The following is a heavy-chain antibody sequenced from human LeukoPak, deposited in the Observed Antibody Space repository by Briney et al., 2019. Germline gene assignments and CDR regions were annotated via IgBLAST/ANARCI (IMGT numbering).Heavy chain of an antibody. CDR1: GGSFSGYY. J-gene: IGHJ4*02. V-gene: IGHV4-34*01. CDR2: INHSGST. D-gene: IGHD6-25*01. CDR3: ARGPSSGYLDY. Sequence: SETLSLTCAVYGGSFSGYYWSWIRQPPGKGLEWIGEINHSGSTNYNPSLKSRVTISVDTSKNQFSLKLSSVTAADMAVYYCARGPSSGYLDYWGQGTLVTVSS.